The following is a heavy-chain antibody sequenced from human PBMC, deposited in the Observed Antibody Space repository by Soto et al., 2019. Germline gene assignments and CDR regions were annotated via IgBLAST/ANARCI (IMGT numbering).Heavy chain of an antibody. Sequence: ALVKVSCKASGYTFTSYAMHWVRQAPGQRLEWMRWINAGNGNTKYSQKFQGRVTITRDTSASTAYMELSSLRSEDTAVYYCARSIVVVTAADYWGQGTLVTVSS. CDR1: GYTFTSYA. J-gene: IGHJ4*02. CDR3: ARSIVVVTAADY. CDR2: INAGNGNT. V-gene: IGHV1-3*01. D-gene: IGHD2-21*02.